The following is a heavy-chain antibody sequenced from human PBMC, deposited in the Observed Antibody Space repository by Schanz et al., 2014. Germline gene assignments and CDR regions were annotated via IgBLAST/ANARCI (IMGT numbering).Heavy chain of an antibody. CDR1: GFAFSVYG. CDR3: AREQIMAAAGLVDY. Sequence: QVQLVESGGGVVQPGGSLRLSCAASGFAFSVYGMHWVRQAPGKGPEWVAVISYDGSNKYYADSVKGRFTISRDNSKNTLYLQMNTLRAEDTAVYYCAREQIMAAAGLVDYWGHGTLVTVSS. D-gene: IGHD6-13*01. V-gene: IGHV3-30*19. J-gene: IGHJ4*01. CDR2: ISYDGSNK.